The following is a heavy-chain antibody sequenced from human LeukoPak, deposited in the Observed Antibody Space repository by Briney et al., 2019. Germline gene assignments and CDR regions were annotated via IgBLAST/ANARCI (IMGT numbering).Heavy chain of an antibody. V-gene: IGHV3-21*01. D-gene: IGHD2-15*01. CDR1: GSTFSNAR. CDR3: VREPDIVVVVAATDAFDL. Sequence: PGGSPRLSCVASGSTFSNARMSWVRQAPGKGLEWVASIISIISYIYYADSVKGRFTISRDNRKNSLYLQMNSVRAEDTGVYYCVREPDIVVVVAATDAFDLWGQGTMVTVSS. CDR2: IISIISYI. J-gene: IGHJ3*01.